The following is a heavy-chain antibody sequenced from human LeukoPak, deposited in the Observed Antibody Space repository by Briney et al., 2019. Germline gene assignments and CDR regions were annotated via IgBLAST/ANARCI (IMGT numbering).Heavy chain of an antibody. CDR1: GGSISSSSYY. V-gene: IGHV4-39*01. CDR2: IYYSGST. D-gene: IGHD1-26*01. CDR3: ASLSGSYYTYDYYMDG. Sequence: PSETLSLTCTVSGGSISSSSYYWGWIRQPPGKGLEWIGSIYYSGSTYYNPSLKSRVTISVDTSKNQFSLKLSSVTAADTAVYYCASLSGSYYTYDYYMDGWGKGTTVTVSS. J-gene: IGHJ6*03.